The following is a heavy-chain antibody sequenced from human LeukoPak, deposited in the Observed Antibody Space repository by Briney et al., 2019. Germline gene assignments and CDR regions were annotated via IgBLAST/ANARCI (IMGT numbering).Heavy chain of an antibody. Sequence: SETLSLTCTVSGGSISSYYWSWIRQPPGKGLEWIGYIYYSGSTNYNPSLKSRGTISVDTSKNQFSLKLSSVTAADTAVYYCARKGGYCSSTSCYGARPFDYWGQGTLVTVSS. V-gene: IGHV4-59*12. CDR1: GGSISSYY. CDR2: IYYSGST. J-gene: IGHJ4*02. D-gene: IGHD2-2*01. CDR3: ARKGGYCSSTSCYGARPFDY.